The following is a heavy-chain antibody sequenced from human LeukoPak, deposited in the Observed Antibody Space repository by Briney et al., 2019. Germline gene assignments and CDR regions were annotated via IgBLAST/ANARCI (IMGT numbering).Heavy chain of an antibody. CDR1: GFTFSSYA. Sequence: GGSLRLSCAASGFTFSSYAMHWVRQAPGKGLEWVAVISYDGSNKYYADSVKGRFTISRDNSKNTLYLQMNSLRAEDTAVYYCARGELGYYGSGSYYKHKYYYYGMDVWGQGTTVTVSS. J-gene: IGHJ6*02. CDR2: ISYDGSNK. D-gene: IGHD3-10*01. V-gene: IGHV3-30*04. CDR3: ARGELGYYGSGSYYKHKYYYYGMDV.